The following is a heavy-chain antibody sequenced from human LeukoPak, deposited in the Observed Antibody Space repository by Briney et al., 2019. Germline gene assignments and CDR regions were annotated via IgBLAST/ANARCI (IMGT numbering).Heavy chain of an antibody. Sequence: PGRSLRLSCTASGFTFGDYAMSWVRQAPGKGIEWVGFIRSKAYGGTTEYAASVKGRFTISRDDSKSIAYLQMNSLKIEDTAVYYCTRSAGYSSGWYHDYWGQGTLVTVSS. CDR3: TRSAGYSSGWYHDY. J-gene: IGHJ4*02. CDR1: GFTFGDYA. CDR2: IRSKAYGGTT. V-gene: IGHV3-49*04. D-gene: IGHD6-19*01.